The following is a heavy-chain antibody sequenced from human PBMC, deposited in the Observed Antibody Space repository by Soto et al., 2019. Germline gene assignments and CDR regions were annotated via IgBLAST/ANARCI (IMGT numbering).Heavy chain of an antibody. CDR3: AKEYYDYIWGSFSAFDI. J-gene: IGHJ3*02. V-gene: IGHV3-23*01. Sequence: GGSLRLSCAASGFTFSSYAMSWVRQAPGKGLEWVSAISGSGGSTYYADSVKGRFTISRDNSKNTLYLQMNSLRAEDTAVYYCAKEYYDYIWGSFSAFDIWGQGTMVTVSS. CDR2: ISGSGGST. D-gene: IGHD3-16*01. CDR1: GFTFSSYA.